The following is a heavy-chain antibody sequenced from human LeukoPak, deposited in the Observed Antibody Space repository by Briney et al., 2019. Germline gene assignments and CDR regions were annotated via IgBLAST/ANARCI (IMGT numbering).Heavy chain of an antibody. CDR1: GGSISSYY. D-gene: IGHD1/OR15-1a*01. CDR2: IYYSGST. V-gene: IGHV4-39*07. CDR3: ARATIYYYYYMDV. J-gene: IGHJ6*03. Sequence: SETLSLTCTVSGGSISSYYWGWIRQPPGKGLEWIGSIYYSGSTYYNPSLKSRVTISVDTSKNQFSLKLSSVTAADTAVYYCARATIYYYYYMDVWGKGTTVTVSS.